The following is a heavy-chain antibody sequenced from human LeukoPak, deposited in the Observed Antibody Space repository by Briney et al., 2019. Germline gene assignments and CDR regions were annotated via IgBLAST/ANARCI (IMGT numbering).Heavy chain of an antibody. J-gene: IGHJ4*02. CDR1: GYSISSGFY. V-gene: IGHV4-38-2*02. CDR2: IYHSATT. Sequence: SETLSLTCTVSGYSISSGFYWGWIRQPPGKGLAWIGSIYHSATTHYNSSLKSRATISVDTSKNQLSLKLSSVTAADTAVYYCARAVGLTQGGTFDYWGQGTLVTVSS. D-gene: IGHD1-1*01. CDR3: ARAVGLTQGGTFDY.